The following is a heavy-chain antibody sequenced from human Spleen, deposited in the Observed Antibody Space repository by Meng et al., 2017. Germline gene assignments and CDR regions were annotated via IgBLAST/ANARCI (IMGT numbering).Heavy chain of an antibody. CDR3: ARDGLRNWEAFDI. D-gene: IGHD1-26*01. V-gene: IGHV6-1*01. CDR2: IYYRSKRYN. J-gene: IGHJ3*02. CDR1: GDSVSGNSAA. Sequence: QTPSPTRALSGDSVSGNSAASNWIRQSPSRGLEWLGRIYYRSKRYNDYAVSVKSRITINPDTSKNQCSLQLNSVTPEDTAVYYCARDGLRNWEAFDIWGQGTMVTVSS.